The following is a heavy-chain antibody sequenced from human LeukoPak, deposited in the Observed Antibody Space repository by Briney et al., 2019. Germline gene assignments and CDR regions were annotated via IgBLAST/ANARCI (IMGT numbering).Heavy chain of an antibody. Sequence: AGGSLRLSCAASGFTFSSYSMNWVRQAPGKGLEWVAFIQNDGSNKYYRDSVKGRFTISRDNSKNTLYLQMNSLRAEDTAVYYCAKEQGGYNSHFDYWGQGTLVTVSS. V-gene: IGHV3-30*02. J-gene: IGHJ4*02. CDR1: GFTFSSYS. D-gene: IGHD5-24*01. CDR3: AKEQGGYNSHFDY. CDR2: IQNDGSNK.